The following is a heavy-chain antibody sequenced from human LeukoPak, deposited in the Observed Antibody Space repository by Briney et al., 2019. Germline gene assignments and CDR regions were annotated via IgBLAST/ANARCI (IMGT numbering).Heavy chain of an antibody. D-gene: IGHD4-17*01. CDR1: GGSFSGYY. CDR3: ARAAHTVTTDLLLDY. Sequence: SETLSLTCAVYGGSFSGYYWSWIRQPPGKGLEWIGEISHSGSTNYNPSLKSRVTISVDTSKNQFSLKLSSVAAADTAVYYCARAAHTVTTDLLLDYWGQGTLVTVSS. V-gene: IGHV4-34*01. CDR2: ISHSGST. J-gene: IGHJ4*02.